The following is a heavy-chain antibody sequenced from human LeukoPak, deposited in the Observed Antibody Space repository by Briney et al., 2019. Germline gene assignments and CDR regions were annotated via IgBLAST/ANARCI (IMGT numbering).Heavy chain of an antibody. D-gene: IGHD6-19*01. Sequence: GESLKISCKGSGYSFTSYWIGWGRQMPGKGLEWMGIINPGDSDTRYSPSFQGQVTISADTSISTTYLQWSSLKASDTAIYYCARQRRSSGWPNDYWGQRTLVTVSS. V-gene: IGHV5-51*01. J-gene: IGHJ4*02. CDR3: ARQRRSSGWPNDY. CDR2: INPGDSDT. CDR1: GYSFTSYW.